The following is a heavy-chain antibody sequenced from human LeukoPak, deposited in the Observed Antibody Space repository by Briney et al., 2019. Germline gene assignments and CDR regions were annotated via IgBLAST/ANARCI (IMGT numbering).Heavy chain of an antibody. J-gene: IGHJ5*02. Sequence: PGGSLRLSCAASGFTFSSYAMSWVRQAPGKWLEWVSAISGSGGSTYYADSVKGRFTISRDNSKNTLYLQMNSLRAEDTAVYYCAKGGYDFWSGSLWFDPWGQGTLVTVSS. CDR2: ISGSGGST. CDR1: GFTFSSYA. V-gene: IGHV3-23*01. CDR3: AKGGYDFWSGSLWFDP. D-gene: IGHD3-3*01.